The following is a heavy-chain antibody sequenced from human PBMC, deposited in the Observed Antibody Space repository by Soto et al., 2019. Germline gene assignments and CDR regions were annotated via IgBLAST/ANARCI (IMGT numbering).Heavy chain of an antibody. J-gene: IGHJ4*02. Sequence: GGSLRLSCAASGFTFSSYGMHWVRQAPGKGLEWVALISYDGSDKDYADSVKGRFTISRDNSRNTLFLQMNSLRAEDTAVYYCARDYYKYYDSSGYYRSPAYWGQRTLVTVSS. CDR1: GFTFSSYG. D-gene: IGHD3-22*01. CDR2: ISYDGSDK. V-gene: IGHV3-30*19. CDR3: ARDYYKYYDSSGYYRSPAY.